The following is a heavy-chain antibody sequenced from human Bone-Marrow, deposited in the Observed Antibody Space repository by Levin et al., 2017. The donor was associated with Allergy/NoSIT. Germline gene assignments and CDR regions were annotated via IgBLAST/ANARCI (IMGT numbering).Heavy chain of an antibody. CDR3: ARDMMPPSTWPRSALDV. D-gene: IGHD2-2*01. V-gene: IGHV3-30-3*01. CDR2: ISFQGTNV. Sequence: GESLKISCAVSGFKISDNAMHWVRQAPGKGLEWVAFISFQGTNVYYGESVKGRFTISRDVSKNTVFLEMNSLTHRDRGVYYCARDMMPPSTWPRSALDVWGQGTTVTV. CDR1: GFKISDNA. J-gene: IGHJ6*02.